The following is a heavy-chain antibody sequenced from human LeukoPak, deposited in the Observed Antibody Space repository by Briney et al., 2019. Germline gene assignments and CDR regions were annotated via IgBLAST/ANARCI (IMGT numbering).Heavy chain of an antibody. J-gene: IGHJ4*02. V-gene: IGHV4-30-4*01. D-gene: IGHD6-19*01. CDR2: IYYGGST. CDR3: ARAEQWNGGYFDY. Sequence: PSETLSLTCTVSGGSISSGDYYWSWIRQPPGKGLEWIGYIYYGGSTYYNPSLKSRVTISVDTSKNQFSLKLSSVTAADTAVYYCARAEQWNGGYFDYWGQGTLVTVSS. CDR1: GGSISSGDYY.